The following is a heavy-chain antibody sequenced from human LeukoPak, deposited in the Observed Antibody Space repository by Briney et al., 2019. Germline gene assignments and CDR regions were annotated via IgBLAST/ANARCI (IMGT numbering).Heavy chain of an antibody. CDR2: IGKSGDT. CDR1: GLSFSTYD. Sequence: GGSLRLSCAASGLSFSTYDMHWVRQATGEGLEWASGIGKSGDTYYVGSVKGRFTISRDNAKNSLYLQMNSLRSGDTAVYYCARGGYTGFDVWGQGTVVTVSS. J-gene: IGHJ3*01. D-gene: IGHD5-12*01. CDR3: ARGGYTGFDV. V-gene: IGHV3-13*04.